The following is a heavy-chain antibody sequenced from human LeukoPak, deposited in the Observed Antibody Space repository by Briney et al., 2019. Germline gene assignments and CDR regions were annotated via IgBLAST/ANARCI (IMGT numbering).Heavy chain of an antibody. CDR1: GFTFSRHA. Sequence: QPGGSLRLTCAASGFTFSRHAMSWVRQAPGKGLEWVSAINGGGDATEYADSVKGRFTISRDNSKKTLYLQMNSLRPEDTAVYYCARCTASCYANAFDVWGQGTLLTVSS. D-gene: IGHD2-2*01. V-gene: IGHV3-23*01. CDR3: ARCTASCYANAFDV. J-gene: IGHJ3*01. CDR2: INGGGDAT.